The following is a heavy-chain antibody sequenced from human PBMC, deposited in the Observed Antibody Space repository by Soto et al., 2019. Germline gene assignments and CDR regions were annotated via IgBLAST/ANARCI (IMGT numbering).Heavy chain of an antibody. D-gene: IGHD6-13*01. J-gene: IGHJ4*02. CDR2: IYYNGRT. CDR3: ARAYSTSWTYYFDS. CDR1: GGSITLYY. V-gene: IGHV4-59*01. Sequence: PETLSLTFSDSGGSITLYYWGWIRQPPGKGLEWIGDIYYNGRTNYNPSLKSRVNISVDMSKNQFSLKLISVTAAETAAYFFARAYSTSWTYYFDSWGEGTLVTVSS.